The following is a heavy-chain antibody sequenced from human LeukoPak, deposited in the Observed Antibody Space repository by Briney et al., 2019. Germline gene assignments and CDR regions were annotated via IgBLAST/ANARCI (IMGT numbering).Heavy chain of an antibody. V-gene: IGHV3-48*03. J-gene: IGHJ6*03. CDR2: ISSSGSTI. Sequence: GGSLRLSCAASGFTFSSYEMNWVRQAPGKGLEWVSYISSSGSTIYYADSVKGRFTISRDNAKNSLYLQMNSLRAEDTAVYYCARKNYFYYYMDVWGKGTTVTISS. D-gene: IGHD2/OR15-2a*01. CDR3: ARKNYFYYYMDV. CDR1: GFTFSSYE.